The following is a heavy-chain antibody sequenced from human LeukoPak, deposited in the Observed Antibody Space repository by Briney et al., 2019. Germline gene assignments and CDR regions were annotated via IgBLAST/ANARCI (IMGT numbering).Heavy chain of an antibody. V-gene: IGHV3-23*01. CDR3: AKRSGGVRGWSFDY. CDR1: GFTFSTYG. J-gene: IGHJ4*02. D-gene: IGHD3-10*01. Sequence: GGSLRLSCAASGFTFSTYGMSWVRQAPGKGLERVSGISGSGGNTYYADSVKGRFTISRDNSKNTLYVQMTSLKAEDTAVYYCAKRSGGVRGWSFDYWGQGTLVTVSS. CDR2: ISGSGGNT.